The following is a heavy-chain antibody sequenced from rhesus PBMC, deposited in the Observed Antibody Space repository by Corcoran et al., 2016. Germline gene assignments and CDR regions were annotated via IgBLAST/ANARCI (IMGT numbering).Heavy chain of an antibody. CDR1: GGSISGGYG. CDR3: ARESSSGHYFDY. CDR2: IFGSIGST. D-gene: IGHD6-31*01. J-gene: IGHJ4*01. V-gene: IGHV4S7*01. Sequence: QLQLQESGPGLVKPSETLSLTCAVSGGSISGGYGWSWIRQPPGKGLELIGHIFGSIGSTYYNPSLKCRVTISTDTSKNKFSLKLSSVTAADTAVYYCARESSSGHYFDYWGQGVLVTVSS.